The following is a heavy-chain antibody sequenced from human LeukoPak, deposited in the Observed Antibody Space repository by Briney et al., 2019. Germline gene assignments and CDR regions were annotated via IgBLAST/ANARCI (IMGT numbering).Heavy chain of an antibody. D-gene: IGHD1-1*01. Sequence: GGSLRLSCAASGFAFSSSGMTGVPRAPGKGLDGWANKKQDASERYYLDSVKGRFTTSRDNTKTSLYLQMNSLRAEDTAEYYCAKPTAGTWHFDYWGQGTLVTVSS. CDR2: KKQDASER. V-gene: IGHV3-7*01. CDR3: AKPTAGTWHFDY. CDR1: GFAFSSSG. J-gene: IGHJ4*02.